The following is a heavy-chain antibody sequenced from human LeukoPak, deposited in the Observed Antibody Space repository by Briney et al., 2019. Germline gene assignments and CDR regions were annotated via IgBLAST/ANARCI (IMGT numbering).Heavy chain of an antibody. V-gene: IGHV4-59*08. J-gene: IGHJ4*02. CDR1: GGSISSYY. D-gene: IGHD6-19*01. CDR2: IYYSGST. CDR3: ARHGYSSGWYYFDY. Sequence: SETLSLTCTVSGGSISSYYWSWIRQPPGKGLEWIGYIYYSGSTNYNPSLKSRVTISADTSKNQFSLKLSSVTAADTAVYYCARHGYSSGWYYFDYWGQGTLVTVSS.